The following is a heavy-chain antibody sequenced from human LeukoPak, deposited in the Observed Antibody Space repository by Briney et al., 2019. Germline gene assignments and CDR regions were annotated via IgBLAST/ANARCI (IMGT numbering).Heavy chain of an antibody. V-gene: IGHV3-43*02. Sequence: PGGSLRLSCAASGFTFDDYAMHWVRRGQGKGLEWVSLISGDGGITYYADSVKGRFTISRDNSKNSLYLQMNSLRTEDTALYYCTKDIGGYSFAADYWGQGTLVTVSS. CDR2: ISGDGGIT. D-gene: IGHD5-18*01. CDR1: GFTFDDYA. CDR3: TKDIGGYSFAADY. J-gene: IGHJ4*02.